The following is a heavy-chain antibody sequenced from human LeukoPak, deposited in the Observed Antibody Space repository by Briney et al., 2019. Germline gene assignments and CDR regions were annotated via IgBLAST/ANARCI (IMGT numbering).Heavy chain of an antibody. Sequence: GGSLRLSCAASGFTFSSYAMSWVSQAPGKGLEWVSAISGSGGSAYYADSVKGRFTISRDNSKNTLYLQMNSLRAEDTAVYYCAKVGVVVPAAKYYFDYWGQGTLVTVSS. V-gene: IGHV3-23*01. CDR2: ISGSGGSA. CDR3: AKVGVVVPAAKYYFDY. CDR1: GFTFSSYA. D-gene: IGHD2-2*01. J-gene: IGHJ4*02.